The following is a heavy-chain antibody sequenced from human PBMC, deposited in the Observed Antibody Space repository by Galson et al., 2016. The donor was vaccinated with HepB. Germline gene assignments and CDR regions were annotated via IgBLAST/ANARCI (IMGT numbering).Heavy chain of an antibody. Sequence: SLRLSCAASEFTFSSYAMSWVRQAPGKGLEWVSAIDRSGHSTYYTDSVTGRFTISRDNSKNTLYLQMNSLRYEDTVVYYCAKAATPVFYYHGMDVWGQGTTVTVSS. J-gene: IGHJ6*02. CDR2: IDRSGHST. V-gene: IGHV3-23*05. CDR3: AKAATPVFYYHGMDV. CDR1: EFTFSSYA.